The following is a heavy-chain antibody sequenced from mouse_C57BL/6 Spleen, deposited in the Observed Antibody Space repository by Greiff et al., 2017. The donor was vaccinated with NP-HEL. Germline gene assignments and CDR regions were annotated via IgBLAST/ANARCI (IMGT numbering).Heavy chain of an antibody. Sequence: VKLQQSGPELVKPGASVKISCKASGYAFSSSWMNWVKQRPGKGLEWIGRIYPGDGDTNYNGKFKGKATLTADKSSSTAYMQLSSLTSEDSAVYFCASSLLLRRGYFDVWGTGTTVTVSS. V-gene: IGHV1-82*01. CDR2: IYPGDGDT. D-gene: IGHD1-1*01. J-gene: IGHJ1*03. CDR3: ASSLLLRRGYFDV. CDR1: GYAFSSSW.